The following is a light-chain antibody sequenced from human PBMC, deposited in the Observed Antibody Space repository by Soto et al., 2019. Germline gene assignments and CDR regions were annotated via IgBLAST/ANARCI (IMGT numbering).Light chain of an antibody. CDR3: QQSYSTPNT. CDR1: QSISSY. Sequence: DIQMTQSPSSLSASVGDRVTITCRASQSISSYLNWYQQKPGKAPKLLIYAASILQSGVPSRFSGTGSETDFTSTSSSLEPEEFATYYCQQSYSTPNTCGQGTRLEIK. V-gene: IGKV1-39*01. CDR2: AAS. J-gene: IGKJ5*01.